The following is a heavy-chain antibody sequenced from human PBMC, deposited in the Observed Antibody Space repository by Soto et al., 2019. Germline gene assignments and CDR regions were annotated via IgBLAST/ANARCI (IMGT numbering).Heavy chain of an antibody. V-gene: IGHV4-34*01. CDR1: GGSFSGYY. CDR2: INHSGST. D-gene: IGHD6-13*01. J-gene: IGHJ1*01. CDR3: ARAAAAAGTSSEYFQH. Sequence: QVQLQQWGAGLLKPSETLSLTCAVYGGSFSGYYWSWIRQPPGKGLEWIGEINHSGSTNYNPSLKSRVTISVDTSKNQFSLKLSSVTAADTAVYYCARAAAAAGTSSEYFQHWGQGTLVTVSS.